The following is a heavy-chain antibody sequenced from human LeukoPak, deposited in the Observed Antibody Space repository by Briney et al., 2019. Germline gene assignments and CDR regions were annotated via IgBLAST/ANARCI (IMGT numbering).Heavy chain of an antibody. J-gene: IGHJ4*02. CDR2: ISYDGSNK. CDR3: AREGYYDILTGYYGYYFDY. Sequence: GGSLRLSCAASGFTFSSYAMHWVRQAPGKGLEWVAVISYDGSNKYYADSVKGRFTISRDNAKNSLYLQMNSLRAEDTAVYYCAREGYYDILTGYYGYYFDYWGQGTLVTVSS. D-gene: IGHD3-9*01. CDR1: GFTFSSYA. V-gene: IGHV3-30*04.